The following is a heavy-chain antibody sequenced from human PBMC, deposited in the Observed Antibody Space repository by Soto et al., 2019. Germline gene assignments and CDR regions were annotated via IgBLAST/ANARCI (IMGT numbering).Heavy chain of an antibody. CDR2: IIPIFGTA. Sequence: GASVKVSCKASGGTFSSYAISWVRQAPGQGLEWMGGIIPIFGTANYAQKFQGRVTITTDTSTSTAYMELRSLRSDDTAVYYCARDLNSGWYQTIGYWGQGTLVTVSS. D-gene: IGHD6-19*01. CDR3: ARDLNSGWYQTIGY. J-gene: IGHJ4*02. V-gene: IGHV1-69*05. CDR1: GGTFSSYA.